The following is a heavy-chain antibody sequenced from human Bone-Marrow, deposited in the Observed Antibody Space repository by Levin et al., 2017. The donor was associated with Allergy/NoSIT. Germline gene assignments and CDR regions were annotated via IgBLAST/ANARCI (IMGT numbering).Heavy chain of an antibody. CDR2: VYTSGST. J-gene: IGHJ6*03. CDR1: GASISSGTHY. Sequence: KTSETLSLTCTVSGASISSGTHYWSWIRQPAGKGLEWIGRVYTSGSTKYNPSLKSRVTISVDTSKNQFSLRLSSVTAADTALYFCARDVAGTSAAYYYYMDVWGKGTTVTVSS. V-gene: IGHV4-61*02. CDR3: ARDVAGTSAAYYYYMDV. D-gene: IGHD2-2*01.